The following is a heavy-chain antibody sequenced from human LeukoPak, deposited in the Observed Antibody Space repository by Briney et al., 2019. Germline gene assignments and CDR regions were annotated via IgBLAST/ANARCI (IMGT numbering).Heavy chain of an antibody. Sequence: GGSLRLSCTASGFTFSGYWMHWVRQAPGKGLVWVSRINSDGYSTSYADSVKGRFTISRENAKNTLYLQMNSLSAEDTAVYYCARGTAVAGTDYWGQGTLVTVSS. CDR1: GFTFSGYW. CDR2: INSDGYST. D-gene: IGHD6-19*01. V-gene: IGHV3-74*01. J-gene: IGHJ4*02. CDR3: ARGTAVAGTDY.